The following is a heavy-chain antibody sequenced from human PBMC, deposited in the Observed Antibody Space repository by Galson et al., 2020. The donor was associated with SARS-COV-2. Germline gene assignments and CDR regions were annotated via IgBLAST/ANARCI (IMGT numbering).Heavy chain of an antibody. V-gene: IGHV4-39*07. CDR1: GGSISSTSYY. Sequence: SETLSLTCTVSGGSISSTSYYWGWIRQPPGKGLEWIGSIYYSGSTYYNPSLKSRVTISVDTSKNQFSLKLSSVTAADTAVYYCARAQSGYFDWLFRSDYYYYYMDVWGKGTTVTVSS. CDR3: ARAQSGYFDWLFRSDYYYYYMDV. CDR2: IYYSGST. J-gene: IGHJ6*03. D-gene: IGHD3-9*01.